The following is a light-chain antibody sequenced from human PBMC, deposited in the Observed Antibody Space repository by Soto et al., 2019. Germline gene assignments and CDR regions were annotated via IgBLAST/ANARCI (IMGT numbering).Light chain of an antibody. V-gene: IGKV1-5*03. CDR2: KAS. Sequence: DIHTTQSPSTLSASVGDRFTITCRASQSVTTWLAWYQQKPGKAPKLLIYKASNLESGLPSRFTGSGSGTEFTLTISSLQSDDFATYYCQQYSTYLITFGQGTRLEIK. CDR3: QQYSTYLIT. J-gene: IGKJ5*01. CDR1: QSVTTW.